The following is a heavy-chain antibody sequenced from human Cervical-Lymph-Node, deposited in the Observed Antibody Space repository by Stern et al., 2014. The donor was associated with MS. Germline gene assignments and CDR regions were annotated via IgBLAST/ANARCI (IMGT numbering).Heavy chain of an antibody. J-gene: IGHJ5*02. CDR3: ATLGVTTGDFDP. CDR1: GGTFSSSG. V-gene: IGHV1-69*09. CDR2: IIPILSIT. Sequence: VQLVEYGSEVKKPGSSVRVSCKASGGTFSSSGISWVRQAPGQGLEWMGRIIPILSITNYAQNFQGRVTITADKSTSTAYMELSSLRSEDTAVYYCATLGVTTGDFDPWGQGTLVTVSS. D-gene: IGHD4-17*01.